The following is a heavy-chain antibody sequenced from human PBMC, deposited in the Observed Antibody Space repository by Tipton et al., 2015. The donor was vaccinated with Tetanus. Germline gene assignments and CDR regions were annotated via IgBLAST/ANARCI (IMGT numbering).Heavy chain of an antibody. V-gene: IGHV1-18*01. Sequence: QLVQSGAEVKKPGASVKVSCKASGYTFTHYGVNWVRQAPGQGLERMGWISPFNENVNHAEKFKGRLTMTTDGSTATVYRDLSSLRADDTAVYYGARGRGLGPHEYFEHWGQGTLVTVSS. CDR3: ARGRGLGPHEYFEH. CDR1: GYTFTHYG. CDR2: ISPFNENV. J-gene: IGHJ5*02. D-gene: IGHD3/OR15-3a*01.